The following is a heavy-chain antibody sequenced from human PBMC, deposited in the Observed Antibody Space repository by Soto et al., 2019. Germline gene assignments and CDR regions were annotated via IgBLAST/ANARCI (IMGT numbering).Heavy chain of an antibody. V-gene: IGHV4-39*01. CDR1: GGSISSSSYC. D-gene: IGHD2-21*02. CDR3: ARRYGGDWYYYGMAV. CDR2: IYYSGST. J-gene: IGHJ6*02. Sequence: SETLSLTCTVSGGSISSSSYCWGWIRQPPGKGLEWIGSIYYSGSTYYNPSLKSRVTISVDTSKNQFSLKLSSVTAADTAVYYCARRYGGDWYYYGMAVWVQGTTVTVSS.